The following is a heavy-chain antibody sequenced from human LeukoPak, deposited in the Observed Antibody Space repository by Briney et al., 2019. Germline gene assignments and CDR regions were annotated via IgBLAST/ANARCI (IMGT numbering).Heavy chain of an antibody. V-gene: IGHV3-72*01. Sequence: GGSLRLSCVVSGFTSSDHYIDWARQAPGKGLEWVGRIRNKVNSYTTEYAAPVKDRFTISRDDSKNSVWLQMNSLKTEDSAVYYCATSNSNGLSLFDYWGQGTLVTVSS. CDR2: IRNKVNSYTT. J-gene: IGHJ4*02. D-gene: IGHD6-25*01. CDR3: ATSNSNGLSLFDY. CDR1: GFTSSDHY.